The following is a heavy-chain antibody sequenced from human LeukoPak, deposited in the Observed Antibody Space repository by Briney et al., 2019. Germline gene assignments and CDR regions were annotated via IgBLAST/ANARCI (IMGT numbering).Heavy chain of an antibody. D-gene: IGHD3-22*01. V-gene: IGHV4-34*01. Sequence: PSETLSLTCAVYGGSFSGYYGTWVRQSPGKGLEWIGEINHTGGTRYNSSLKSRITISVDTSQNHFSLRPTSVTAADTAVYYCARDRGYYDSSGAFGYWGQGTLVTVSS. CDR1: GGSFSGYY. CDR2: INHTGGT. J-gene: IGHJ4*02. CDR3: ARDRGYYDSSGAFGY.